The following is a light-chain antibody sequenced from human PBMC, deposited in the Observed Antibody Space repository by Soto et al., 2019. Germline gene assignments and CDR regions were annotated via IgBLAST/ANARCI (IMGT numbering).Light chain of an antibody. J-gene: IGKJ5*01. CDR3: QQSYSTLIT. CDR2: AAS. CDR1: QSISGY. Sequence: DVLMTQSPSSLSASVGDRVTITCRASQSISGYLNWYQQKPGKAPKLLIYAASSLQSGVPSRFSGSGSGTDFTLTISSLQPEDFATYYCQQSYSTLITFGQGTRLEIK. V-gene: IGKV1-39*01.